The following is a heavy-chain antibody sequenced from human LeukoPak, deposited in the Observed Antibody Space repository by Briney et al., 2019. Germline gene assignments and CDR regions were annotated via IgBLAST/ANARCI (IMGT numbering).Heavy chain of an antibody. J-gene: IGHJ4*02. CDR2: IYSGGST. CDR3: ARDQRGIPH. Sequence: ETLSLTCTVSGGSISSSSYYWGWIRQAPGKGLEWVSVIYSGGSTYYADSVKGRFTISRDNSKNTLYLQMNSLRVEDTAVYYCARDQRGIPHWGQGTLVTVSS. V-gene: IGHV3-53*05. D-gene: IGHD3-16*01. CDR1: GGSISSSSYY.